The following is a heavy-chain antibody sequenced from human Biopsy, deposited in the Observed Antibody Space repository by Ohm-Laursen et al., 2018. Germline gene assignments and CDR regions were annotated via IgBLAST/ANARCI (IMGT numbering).Heavy chain of an antibody. Sequence: GASVKASCKVSGYTLTELSMHWVRQAPGRGLEWMGGFAPENGKTIYAQKFQGRVTMTEDTSTDTAYMELSSLRSEDTAVYYYAADINVWNVNYWGQGTQVTVSS. J-gene: IGHJ4*02. CDR1: GYTLTELS. V-gene: IGHV1-24*01. D-gene: IGHD1-1*01. CDR2: FAPENGKT. CDR3: AADINVWNVNY.